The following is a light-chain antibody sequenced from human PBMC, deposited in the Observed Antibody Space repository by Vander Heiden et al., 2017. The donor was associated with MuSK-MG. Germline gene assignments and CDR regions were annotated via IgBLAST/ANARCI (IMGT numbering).Light chain of an antibody. CDR3: QQRGNWPPTWT. Sequence: EIVLPQSPATLSLSPGERATLSCRASQSVSSYLAWYQQKPGQAPRLLIYDASNRATGIPARFSGSGSGTDFTLTISSLEPEDFAVYYCQQRGNWPPTWTFGQGTKVEIK. CDR2: DAS. CDR1: QSVSSY. J-gene: IGKJ1*01. V-gene: IGKV3-11*01.